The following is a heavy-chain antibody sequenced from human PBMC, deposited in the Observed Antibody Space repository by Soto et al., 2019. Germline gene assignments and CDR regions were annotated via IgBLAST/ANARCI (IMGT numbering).Heavy chain of an antibody. Sequence: QVQLVQSGAEVKKPGSSVKVSCKASGGTFSSYTISWVRQAPGQGLEWMGRIIPILGIANYAQKFQGRVTITADKSTSPAYMELSSLRSEDTAVYYCARDIAAAGTWWFDPWGQGTLVTVSS. D-gene: IGHD6-13*01. CDR3: ARDIAAAGTWWFDP. J-gene: IGHJ5*02. CDR2: IIPILGIA. V-gene: IGHV1-69*08. CDR1: GGTFSSYT.